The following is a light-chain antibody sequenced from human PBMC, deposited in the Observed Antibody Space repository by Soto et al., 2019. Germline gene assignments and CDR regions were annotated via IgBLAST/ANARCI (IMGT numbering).Light chain of an antibody. CDR2: RAF. J-gene: IGKJ3*01. CDR1: QSVNSDS. V-gene: IGKV3-20*01. Sequence: EIVLTQSPGTLSLSPGDRATLSCRASQSVNSDSLAWYQQKPGQGPRLLMYRAFSRATGIPDRFSGSGSGTEFTLTISRLEPEDFTVYYCQYYGNSPLFTFRPGTKVDIK. CDR3: QYYGNSPLFT.